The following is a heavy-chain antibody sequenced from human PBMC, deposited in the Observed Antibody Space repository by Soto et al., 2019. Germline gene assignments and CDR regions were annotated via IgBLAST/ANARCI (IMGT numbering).Heavy chain of an antibody. CDR3: AREAGPDRWFDP. D-gene: IGHD6-19*01. J-gene: IGHJ5*02. CDR1: GASISNYF. Sequence: SETLSLTCTVSGASISNYFWTWIRQPAGKGPDWIGRISTSGTTNYNPSLKSRVTMSVDTSKNHFSLNLSSVTAADTAVYYCAREAGPDRWFDPWGQGTLVTVSS. V-gene: IGHV4-4*07. CDR2: ISTSGTT.